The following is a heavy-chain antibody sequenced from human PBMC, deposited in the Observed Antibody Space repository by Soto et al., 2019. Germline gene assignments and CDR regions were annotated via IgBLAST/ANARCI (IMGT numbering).Heavy chain of an antibody. J-gene: IGHJ6*02. Sequence: EVQLLESGGGLGQPGGSLRLSCAASGFSFSSYAMTWVRQAPGRGLEWVSAISGSGSPTYYADSVKGRFTISRDNSKNTLYLQMNSLRADDTAVYYCARDMSGWTYNYYYGMDVWGQGTTVTVSS. V-gene: IGHV3-23*01. CDR3: ARDMSGWTYNYYYGMDV. D-gene: IGHD3-10*02. CDR1: GFSFSSYA. CDR2: ISGSGSPT.